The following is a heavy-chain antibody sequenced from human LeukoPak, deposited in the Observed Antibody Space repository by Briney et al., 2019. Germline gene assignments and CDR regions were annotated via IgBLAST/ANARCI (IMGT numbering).Heavy chain of an antibody. CDR2: IIPIFGTA. CDR1: GGTFSSYA. J-gene: IGHJ4*02. V-gene: IGHV1-69*06. D-gene: IGHD3-10*01. CDR3: ARDSSPLWFGELSVYYFDY. Sequence: GASVKVSCKASGGTFSSYAISWVRQAPGQGLEWMGGIIPIFGTANYAQKFQGRVTITADKSTSTAYMELSSLRSEDTAVYYCARDSSPLWFGELSVYYFDYWGQGTLVTVSS.